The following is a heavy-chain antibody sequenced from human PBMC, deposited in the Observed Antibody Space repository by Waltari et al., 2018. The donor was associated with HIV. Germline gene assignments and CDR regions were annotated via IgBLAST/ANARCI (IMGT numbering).Heavy chain of an antibody. CDR3: ARVIWGSSWSNFYN. V-gene: IGHV3-48*03. CDR2: LRSRCKSI. CDR1: GFTFGSYE. Sequence: EVSLVESGGGLVQPGGYLRLSCAASGFTFGSYEMNWVRQPPGRGVEWISNLRSRCKSIYYAGPVKGRFTNSRDNAKNSLHLQMNNLRGEDAAVYYCARVIWGSSWSNFYNWGQGTLVTVSS. D-gene: IGHD6-13*01. J-gene: IGHJ4*02.